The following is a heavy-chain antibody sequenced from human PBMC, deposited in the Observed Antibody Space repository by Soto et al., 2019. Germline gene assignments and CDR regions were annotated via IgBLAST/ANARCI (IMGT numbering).Heavy chain of an antibody. CDR3: AKATATGGGAFDI. CDR1: GVTCSSDD. D-gene: IGHD2-8*02. J-gene: IGHJ3*02. Sequence: PGGFLRLSCTDSGVTCSSDDMGWVRQAPGKGLEWVSTILVGGSTHYPDSVKGRFTISRDNSKNTLFLQMNSLTAGDTAVYYCAKATATGGGAFDICGQGTMVTVSS. V-gene: IGHV3-23*01. CDR2: ILVGGST.